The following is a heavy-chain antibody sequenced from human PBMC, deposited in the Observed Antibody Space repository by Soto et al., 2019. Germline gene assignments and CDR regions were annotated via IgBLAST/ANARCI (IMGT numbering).Heavy chain of an antibody. V-gene: IGHV4-30-4*01. CDR3: ASQAASTGTWYFDL. D-gene: IGHD1-1*01. J-gene: IGHJ2*01. Sequence: QVQLQESGPGLVKPSQTLSLTCTVSGGSISSGDYCWSGSRQPPGKGLEWIGYIYYSGSTYYNPSLKSRLTISVDTSHNQFSLKLSSVTAADTAVYYCASQAASTGTWYFDLWGRGTLVTVSS. CDR2: IYYSGST. CDR1: GGSISSGDYC.